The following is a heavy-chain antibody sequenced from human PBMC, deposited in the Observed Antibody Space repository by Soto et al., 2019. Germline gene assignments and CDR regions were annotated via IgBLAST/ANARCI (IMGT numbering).Heavy chain of an antibody. J-gene: IGHJ5*02. V-gene: IGHV1-69*04. CDR1: GGTFSTYT. CDR3: AGDPDSHYNDSHASSYP. D-gene: IGHD3-22*01. Sequence: GASVKVSCKASGGTFSTYTITWVRQAPGQGLEWMGRIIPIIGIINYAQKFQGRVTTTADKFTGTAYMELTRLRSDDTAAYYCAGDPDSHYNDSHASSYPWGQGTLVTVSS. CDR2: IIPIIGII.